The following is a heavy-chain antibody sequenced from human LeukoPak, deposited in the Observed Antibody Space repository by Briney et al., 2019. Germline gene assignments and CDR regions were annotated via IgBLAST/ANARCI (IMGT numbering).Heavy chain of an antibody. V-gene: IGHV4-39*01. CDR3: ARHTLVAASSFDY. D-gene: IGHD2-15*01. CDR1: GGSISSSTYY. CDR2: IYYSGNT. J-gene: IGHJ4*02. Sequence: SETLSLTCTVSGGSISSSTYYWGWLRQPPGKGLEWIGSIYYSGNTYYNPSLKSRVTISLDTSKNQFSLKLSSVTAADTAVYYCARHTLVAASSFDYWGQGTLVTVSS.